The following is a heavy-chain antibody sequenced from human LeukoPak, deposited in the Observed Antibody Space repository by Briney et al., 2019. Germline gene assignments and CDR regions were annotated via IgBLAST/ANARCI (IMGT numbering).Heavy chain of an antibody. CDR3: AKDRIAAARGAFDI. Sequence: PGGSLRLSCAASGFTFSSYAISWVRQAPGKGLEWVSEIIGSGGTSYYADSVKGRFTISRDNSQNTLYLQMNSLRAEDTAVYYCAKDRIAAARGAFDIWGQGTMVTVSS. J-gene: IGHJ3*02. V-gene: IGHV3-23*01. CDR1: GFTFSSYA. D-gene: IGHD6-13*01. CDR2: IIGSGGTS.